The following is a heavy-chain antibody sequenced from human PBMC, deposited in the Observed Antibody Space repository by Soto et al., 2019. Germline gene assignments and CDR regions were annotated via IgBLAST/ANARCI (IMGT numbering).Heavy chain of an antibody. CDR2: ISDDGSNK. Sequence: PGGSLRLSCAASGFTFSNYALHWVRQAPGKGLEWVAVISDDGSNKYYADSVKGRFTISRDNSKNTLYLQMNSLRAEDTAVYYCARDRFASSWSYFDYWGQGTPVTAPQ. D-gene: IGHD6-13*01. V-gene: IGHV3-30-3*01. J-gene: IGHJ4*02. CDR3: ARDRFASSWSYFDY. CDR1: GFTFSNYA.